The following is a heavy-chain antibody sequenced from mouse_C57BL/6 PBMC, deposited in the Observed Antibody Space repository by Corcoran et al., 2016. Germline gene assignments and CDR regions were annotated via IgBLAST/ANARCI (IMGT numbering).Heavy chain of an antibody. CDR2: INTYSGVP. V-gene: IGHV9-3*01. D-gene: IGHD1-1*01. Sequence: QIQLVQSGPELKKPGETVKISCKASGYTFTTYGMSWVKQAPGKGLKWMGWINTYSGVPTYADDFKGRFAFSLETSASTAYLQINNLKNEDTATYFCARGALHYGSSYWYVDVWGTGTTVTVSS. CDR1: GYTFTTYG. CDR3: ARGALHYGSSYWYVDV. J-gene: IGHJ1*03.